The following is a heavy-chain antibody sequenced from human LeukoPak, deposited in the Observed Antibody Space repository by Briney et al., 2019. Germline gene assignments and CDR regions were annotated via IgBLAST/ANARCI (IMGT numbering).Heavy chain of an antibody. CDR2: IYHSGST. CDR3: ARDPTSAPFTIFGVVIGVHAFDI. D-gene: IGHD3-3*01. CDR1: GYSISSGYY. J-gene: IGHJ3*02. V-gene: IGHV4-38-2*02. Sequence: SETLSLTCTVSGYSISSGYYWGWIRQPPGKGLEWIGSIYHSGSTYYNPSLKSRVTISVDTSKNQFSLKLSSVTAADTAVYYCARDPTSAPFTIFGVVIGVHAFDIWGQGTMVTVSS.